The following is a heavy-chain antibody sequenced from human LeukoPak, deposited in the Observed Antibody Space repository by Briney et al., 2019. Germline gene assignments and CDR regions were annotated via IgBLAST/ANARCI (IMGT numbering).Heavy chain of an antibody. V-gene: IGHV4-59*01. CDR1: GGSISSYY. CDR2: IYYSGST. Sequence: SETLSLTCTVSGGSISSYYWSWIRQPPGKGLEWIGYIYYSGSTNYNPSLKSRVTISVDTSKNQFSLKLSSVTAADTAVYYCARSPLRFLEWLPFDYWGQGTLVTVSS. D-gene: IGHD3-3*01. J-gene: IGHJ4*02. CDR3: ARSPLRFLEWLPFDY.